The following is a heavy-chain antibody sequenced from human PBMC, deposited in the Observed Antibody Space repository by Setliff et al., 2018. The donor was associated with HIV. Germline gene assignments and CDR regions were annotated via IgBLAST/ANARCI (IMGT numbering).Heavy chain of an antibody. Sequence: ASVKVSCKASGYSFINYGISWVRQAPGQGLEWMGWISAYNGNTDYAPRLLGRVTMTTDTSTSTAYLELRSLSSDDTAVYYCARARLQGIVTAVGPRDNCLDPWGQGTRVTVSS. V-gene: IGHV1-18*01. CDR1: GYSFINYG. D-gene: IGHD1-26*01. CDR2: ISAYNGNT. CDR3: ARARLQGIVTAVGPRDNCLDP. J-gene: IGHJ5*02.